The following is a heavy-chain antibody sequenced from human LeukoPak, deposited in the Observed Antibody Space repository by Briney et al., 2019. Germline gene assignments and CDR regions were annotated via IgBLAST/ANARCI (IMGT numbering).Heavy chain of an antibody. CDR2: INHSGST. Sequence: SETLSLTCAVYGGSFSGYYWSWIRQPPGKGLEWIGEINHSGSTNYNPSLKSRVTISVDTSKNQFSLKLSSVTAADTAVYYCAGGTSPYYYYYMDVWGKGTTVTVSS. V-gene: IGHV4-34*01. CDR1: GGSFSGYY. J-gene: IGHJ6*03. D-gene: IGHD3-16*01. CDR3: AGGTSPYYYYYMDV.